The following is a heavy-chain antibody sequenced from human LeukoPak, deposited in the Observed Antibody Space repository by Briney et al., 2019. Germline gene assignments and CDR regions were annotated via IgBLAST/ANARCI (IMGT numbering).Heavy chain of an antibody. J-gene: IGHJ4*02. Sequence: SETLSLTCTVSGGSISSGVYYWSWIRQHPGKGLEWIGYIYYSGSTYYNPSLKSRVTISVDTSKNQLSLKLSSVTAADTAVYYCAREIWFGELTYFDYWGQGTLVTVSS. D-gene: IGHD3-10*01. CDR3: AREIWFGELTYFDY. CDR2: IYYSGST. CDR1: GGSISSGVYY. V-gene: IGHV4-31*03.